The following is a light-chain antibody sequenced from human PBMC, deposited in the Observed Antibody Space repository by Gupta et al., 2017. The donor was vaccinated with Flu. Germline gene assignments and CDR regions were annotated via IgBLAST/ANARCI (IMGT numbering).Light chain of an antibody. J-gene: IGKJ4*01. CDR2: AAS. CDR1: QSISSY. Sequence: SSLSASVGDRVTITCRASQSISSYLNWYQQKPGKAPKLLIYAASSLQSGVPSRFSGSGSGTDFTLTISSRQPEDFATYYCQQSYSTPPDTFGGGTKVEIK. CDR3: QQSYSTPPDT. V-gene: IGKV1-39*01.